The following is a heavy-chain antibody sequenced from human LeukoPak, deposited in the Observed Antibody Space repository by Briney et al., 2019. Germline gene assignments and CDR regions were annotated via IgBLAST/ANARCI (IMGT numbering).Heavy chain of an antibody. V-gene: IGHV3-73*01. CDR1: GFTFSGYG. J-gene: IGHJ6*02. Sequence: PGGSLKLSCAASGFTFSGYGMHWVRQASGKGLEWIGRVRNKADSYATAYAASVKGRFTISREDSKNTAYLQMDSLKTEDTAVYYCGRSRPGFLKGAGDGYYYGMDVWGQGTTVTVSS. D-gene: IGHD2-21*02. CDR2: VRNKADSYAT. CDR3: GRSRPGFLKGAGDGYYYGMDV.